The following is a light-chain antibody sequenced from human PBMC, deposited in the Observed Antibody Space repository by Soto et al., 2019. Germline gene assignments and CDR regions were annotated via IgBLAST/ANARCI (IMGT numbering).Light chain of an antibody. Sequence: DIQMTQPPSTLSASIGDRVTITCRASQSISDWLAWYQQKPGKAPKLLIYRASNLESGVPSRFSGSGSGTEFTLTISSLQPDDFATYYCQQYNGYSRAFGQGTKVEIK. CDR1: QSISDW. CDR3: QQYNGYSRA. J-gene: IGKJ1*01. V-gene: IGKV1-5*03. CDR2: RAS.